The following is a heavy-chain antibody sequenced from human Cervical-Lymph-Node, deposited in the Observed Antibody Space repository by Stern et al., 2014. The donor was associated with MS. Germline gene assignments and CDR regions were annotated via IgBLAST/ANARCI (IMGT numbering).Heavy chain of an antibody. J-gene: IGHJ4*02. D-gene: IGHD1-1*01. Sequence: VQLVQSGAEVKKPGSSVRVSCKASGGTFSPSSISWVRQAPGQGLEWMGVIILISGTVNYAAQFQARLPMTAAKSTSTVYLDLNSLRSEDTAMYYCARYRGTFYFDNWGQGTLVTVSS. CDR3: ARYRGTFYFDN. V-gene: IGHV1-69*06. CDR1: GGTFSPSS. CDR2: IILISGTV.